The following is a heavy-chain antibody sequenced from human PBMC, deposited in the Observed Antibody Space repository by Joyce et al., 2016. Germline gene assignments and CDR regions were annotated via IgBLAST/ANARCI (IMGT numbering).Heavy chain of an antibody. CDR3: AKESQYQLLLSDS. V-gene: IGHV3-23*01. J-gene: IGHJ4*02. CDR2: ISRGGDIT. D-gene: IGHD2-2*01. Sequence: SWVRQAPGKGLEWVSAISRGGDITYYADSVKGRYTISRDNSKNTLYLQMNTLSVGDTAVYYCAKESQYQLLLSDSWGQGTVVTVSS.